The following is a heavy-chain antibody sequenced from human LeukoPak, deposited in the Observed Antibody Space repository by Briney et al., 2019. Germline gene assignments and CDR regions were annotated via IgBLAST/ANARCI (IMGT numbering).Heavy chain of an antibody. V-gene: IGHV4-30-4*01. Sequence: PSETLSLTCTVSGGSISSGDYYWSWIRQPPGKGLEWIGYIYYSGSTYYNPSLKSRVTISVDTSKNQFSLKLSSVTAADTAVYYCASRITGTTRGGGAFDIWGQGTMVTVSS. CDR2: IYYSGST. CDR1: GGSISSGDYY. D-gene: IGHD1-20*01. CDR3: ASRITGTTRGGGAFDI. J-gene: IGHJ3*02.